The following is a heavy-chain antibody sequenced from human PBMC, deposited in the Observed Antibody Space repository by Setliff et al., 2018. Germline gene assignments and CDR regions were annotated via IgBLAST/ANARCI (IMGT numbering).Heavy chain of an antibody. CDR1: GFTFSSYG. CDR2: IRYDGATT. J-gene: IGHJ4*02. CDR3: VRDLHWGFDY. D-gene: IGHD7-27*01. Sequence: PGGSLRLSCAASGFTFSSYGMHWVRQAPGKGLEWVAFIRYDGATTSYADSVKGRFTISRDNVKNSLFLQMNSLRAEDTAVYYCVRDLHWGFDYWGLGTLVTVSS. V-gene: IGHV3-30*02.